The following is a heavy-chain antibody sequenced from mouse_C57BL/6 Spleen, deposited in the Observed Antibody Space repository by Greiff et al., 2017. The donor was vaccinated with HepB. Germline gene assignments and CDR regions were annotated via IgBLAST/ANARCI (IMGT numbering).Heavy chain of an antibody. V-gene: IGHV1-19*01. D-gene: IGHD2-2*01. J-gene: IGHJ3*01. CDR1: GYTFTDYY. Sequence: VQLQQSGPVLVKPGASVKMSCKASGYTFTDYYMNWVKQSHGKSLEWIGVINPYNGGTSYNQKFKGKATLTVDKSSSTAYMELNSLTSEDSAVYYCARAGYDDGFAYWGQGTLVTVSA. CDR2: INPYNGGT. CDR3: ARAGYDDGFAY.